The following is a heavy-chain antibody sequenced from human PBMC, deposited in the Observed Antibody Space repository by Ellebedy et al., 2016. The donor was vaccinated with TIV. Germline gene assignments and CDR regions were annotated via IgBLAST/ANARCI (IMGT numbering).Heavy chain of an antibody. CDR3: ARDKPHNWFDP. Sequence: PGGSLRLSCVASGFTFSNYWMHWVRQAPGKGLVWVSRTDNDGTNTIYADSVRGRFTVSRDNAKNTLYLEMNSLRAEDTAMYYCARDKPHNWFDPWGQGTLVTVSS. J-gene: IGHJ5*02. CDR2: TDNDGTNT. CDR1: GFTFSNYW. V-gene: IGHV3-74*01.